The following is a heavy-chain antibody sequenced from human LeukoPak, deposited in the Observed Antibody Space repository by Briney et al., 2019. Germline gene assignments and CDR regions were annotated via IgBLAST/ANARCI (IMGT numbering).Heavy chain of an antibody. J-gene: IGHJ4*02. CDR3: ARGIYCSGGSCYYFDY. CDR2: ISYSGST. V-gene: IGHV4-59*12. D-gene: IGHD2-15*01. CDR1: GGSISNYY. Sequence: SETLSLTCTVSGGSISNYYWIWIRQPPGRGLEWIGHISYSGSTNYHPSLKSRVTISVDTSKNQFSLKLSSVTAADTAVYYCARGIYCSGGSCYYFDYWGQGTLVTVSS.